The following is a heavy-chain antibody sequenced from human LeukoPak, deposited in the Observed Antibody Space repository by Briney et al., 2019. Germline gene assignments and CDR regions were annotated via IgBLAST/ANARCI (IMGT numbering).Heavy chain of an antibody. J-gene: IGHJ4*02. CDR3: ARDDILTGYYQLDY. CDR1: GYTFTGYY. Sequence: ASVTVSCKGSGYTFTGYYMHWVRQAPGQGLEWMGWINPNSGGTNYAQKFPCRVTMTRDTTISTAYMELSRLRSDDTAVYYCARDDILTGYYQLDYWGQGTLVTVSS. CDR2: INPNSGGT. V-gene: IGHV1-2*02. D-gene: IGHD3-9*01.